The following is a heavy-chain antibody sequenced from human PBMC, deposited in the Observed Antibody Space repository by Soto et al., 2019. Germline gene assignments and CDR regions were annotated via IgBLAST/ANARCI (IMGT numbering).Heavy chain of an antibody. V-gene: IGHV3-23*01. Sequence: PGGSLRLSCAASGFTFSSYAMGWVRQAPGKGLEWVSAISGSGGSTYYADSVKGRFTISRDNSKNTLYLQMNSLRAEDTAVYYCAKDLNRHYDIFGYWGHGTLVTVSS. CDR1: GFTFSSYA. J-gene: IGHJ4*01. CDR3: AKDLNRHYDIFGY. D-gene: IGHD3-9*01. CDR2: ISGSGGST.